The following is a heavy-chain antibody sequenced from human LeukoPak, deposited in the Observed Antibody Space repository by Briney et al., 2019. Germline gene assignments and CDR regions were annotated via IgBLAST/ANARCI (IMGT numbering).Heavy chain of an antibody. D-gene: IGHD4-17*01. J-gene: IGHJ3*02. CDR3: GRIRLRAFDI. CDR2: IKQDGREQ. V-gene: IGHV3-7*05. Sequence: GGSLRLSCAASGFTFSDYWMSWVRQAPGKGLEWVANIKQDGREQYYVDSVKGRFTISRDNAKNSLSLQMRSLRAEDTAVYYCGRIRLRAFDIWGQGTMVTVSS. CDR1: GFTFSDYW.